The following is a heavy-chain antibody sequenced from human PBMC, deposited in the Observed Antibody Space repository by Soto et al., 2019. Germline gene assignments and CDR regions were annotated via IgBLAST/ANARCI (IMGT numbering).Heavy chain of an antibody. CDR2: IIPIFGTA. CDR3: ARDPGVYDYVWGSYRQTVTFDI. CDR1: GGTFSSYA. D-gene: IGHD3-16*02. J-gene: IGHJ3*02. V-gene: IGHV1-69*06. Sequence: ASVKVSCKASGGTFSSYAISWVRQAPGQGLEWMGGIIPIFGTANYAQKFQGRVTITADKSTSTAYMELSSLRSEDTAVYYCARDPGVYDYVWGSYRQTVTFDIWG.